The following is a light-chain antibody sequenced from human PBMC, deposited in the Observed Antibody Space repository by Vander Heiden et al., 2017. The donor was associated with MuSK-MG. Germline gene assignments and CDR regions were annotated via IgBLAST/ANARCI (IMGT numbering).Light chain of an antibody. V-gene: IGKV1-39*01. CDR3: QQSYSTPYT. Sequence: DIQMTKSPSSLSASVGDRVTITCRASQSISSYLNWYQQKPGKAPKLLIDAASSLQSGVPSRFSGSGSGTDFTLTISSLQPEDFATYYCQQSYSTPYTFGQGTKLEIK. CDR2: AAS. J-gene: IGKJ2*01. CDR1: QSISSY.